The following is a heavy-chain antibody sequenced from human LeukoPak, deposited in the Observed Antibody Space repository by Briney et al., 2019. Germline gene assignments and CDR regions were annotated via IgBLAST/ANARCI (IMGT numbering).Heavy chain of an antibody. J-gene: IGHJ4*02. V-gene: IGHV1-18*01. CDR1: GYTFTSYP. Sequence: ASVKVSCKASGYTFTSYPISWVRQAPGQGLEWVGWITTYNGNTNYAQKLQGRVTMITDTSTSTAYMYQRRLRSDDTAVYYCARRYDYGDYVGDFDYWGQGALFTVSS. D-gene: IGHD4-17*01. CDR3: ARRYDYGDYVGDFDY. CDR2: ITTYNGNT.